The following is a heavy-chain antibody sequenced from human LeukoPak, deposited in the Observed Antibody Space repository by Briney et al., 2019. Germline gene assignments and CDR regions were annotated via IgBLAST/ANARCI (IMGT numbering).Heavy chain of an antibody. V-gene: IGHV4-59*12. D-gene: IGHD3-22*01. CDR3: AREDYYDSSGYY. CDR1: GGSISSYY. Sequence: SETLSLTCTVSGGSISSYYWSWIRQPPGKGLEWIGYIYYSGSTNYNPSLKSRVTMSVDTSKNQFSLKLSSVTAADTAVYYCAREDYYDSSGYYWGQGTLVTVSS. J-gene: IGHJ4*02. CDR2: IYYSGST.